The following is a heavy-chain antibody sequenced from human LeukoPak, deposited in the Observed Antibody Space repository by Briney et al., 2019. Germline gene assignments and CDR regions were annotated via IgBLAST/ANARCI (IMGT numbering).Heavy chain of an antibody. CDR1: GGSISSYY. D-gene: IGHD3-3*01. Sequence: PSETLSLTCTVSGGSISSYYWSWIRQPPGKGLEWIGYIYYSGSTNYNPSLKSRVTISVDTSKNQFSLKLSSVTAADTAVYYCARTKYYDFWSGYAFDIWGQGTMVTVSS. CDR3: ARTKYYDFWSGYAFDI. CDR2: IYYSGST. V-gene: IGHV4-59*12. J-gene: IGHJ3*02.